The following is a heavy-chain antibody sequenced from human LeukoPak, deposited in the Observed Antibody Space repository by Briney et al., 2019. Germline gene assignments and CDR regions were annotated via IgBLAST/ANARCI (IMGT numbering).Heavy chain of an antibody. CDR2: ISYDGSDK. CDR3: ARDSYYYDSSGYFAY. Sequence: GGSLRLSCAASGFTFSSFAMHWVRQAPGKGLEWVAVISYDGSDKYYADSVKGRFTISRDNSKNTLYLQMNSLRVEDTAVYYCARDSYYYDSSGYFAYWGQGTLVTVSS. CDR1: GFTFSSFA. D-gene: IGHD3-22*01. V-gene: IGHV3-30*01. J-gene: IGHJ4*02.